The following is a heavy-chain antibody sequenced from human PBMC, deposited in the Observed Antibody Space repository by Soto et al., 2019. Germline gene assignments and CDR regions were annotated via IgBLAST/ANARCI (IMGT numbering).Heavy chain of an antibody. V-gene: IGHV1-2*02. CDR2: ISPSSGGT. Sequence: ASVKVSCKASGYTLTGYYMHWVRQAPRQGLEWMGWISPSSGGTNYAQKFQGRVTMTRDTSISTAYMELSRLRSDDTAVYYCARKIAAAGIDGLDYWGQGTQVTVSS. J-gene: IGHJ4*02. CDR1: GYTLTGYY. CDR3: ARKIAAAGIDGLDY. D-gene: IGHD6-13*01.